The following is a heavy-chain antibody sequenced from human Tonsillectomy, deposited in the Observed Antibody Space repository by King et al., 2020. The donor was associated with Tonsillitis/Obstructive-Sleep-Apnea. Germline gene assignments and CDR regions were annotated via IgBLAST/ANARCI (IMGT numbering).Heavy chain of an antibody. J-gene: IGHJ4*02. D-gene: IGHD2-2*01. CDR1: GFTFSSYA. CDR3: AKGGACSSTSCYSSSIDY. CDR2: ISGSGGST. Sequence: VQLVESGGGLLQPGGSLRLSCAASGFTFSSYAMSWVRQAPGKGLEWVSGISGSGGSTYYADSVEGRFTISRDNSKNTLYLQMNSLRAEDTAVYYCAKGGACSSTSCYSSSIDYWGQGTLVTVSS. V-gene: IGHV3-23*04.